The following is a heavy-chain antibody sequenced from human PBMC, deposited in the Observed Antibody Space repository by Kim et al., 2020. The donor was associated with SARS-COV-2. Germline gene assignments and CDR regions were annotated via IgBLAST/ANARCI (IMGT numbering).Heavy chain of an antibody. CDR1: GGSISSSSYY. CDR2: IYYSGST. Sequence: SETLSLTCTVSGGSISSSSYYWGWIRQPPGKGLEWIGSIYYSGSTYYNPSPKSRVTISVDTSKNQFSLKLSSVTAADTAVYYCARQYYDILTGYQAPFDYWGQGPLVTVSS. D-gene: IGHD3-9*01. J-gene: IGHJ4*02. V-gene: IGHV4-39*01. CDR3: ARQYYDILTGYQAPFDY.